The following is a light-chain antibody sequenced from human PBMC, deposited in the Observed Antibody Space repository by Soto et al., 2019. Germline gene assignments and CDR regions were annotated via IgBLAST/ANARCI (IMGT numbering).Light chain of an antibody. CDR1: QNDDTF. J-gene: IGKJ4*01. CDR3: QQRYNWPVT. Sequence: DIVLTQSPGTESLSPGERASLSCRASQNDDTFLAWYQQKPGQPPRLLMYDASRRITGVPARFSGSGSGTDFTLTITSLEPEDVAVYYCQQRYNWPVTFGAGTRVEI. V-gene: IGKV3-11*01. CDR2: DAS.